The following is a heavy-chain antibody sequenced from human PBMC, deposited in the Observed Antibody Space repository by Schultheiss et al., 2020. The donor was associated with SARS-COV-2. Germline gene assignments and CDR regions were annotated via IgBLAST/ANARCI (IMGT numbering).Heavy chain of an antibody. V-gene: IGHV4-4*02. J-gene: IGHJ4*02. CDR3: AREGGAAAYYFDY. Sequence: SETLSLTCAVSGGSISSSNWWSWVRQPPGKGLEWIGEIYHSGSTNYNPSLKSRVTISVDKSKNQFSLKLSSVTAADTAVYYCAREGGAAAYYFDYWGQGTLVTVSS. CDR2: IYHSGST. CDR1: GGSISSSNW. D-gene: IGHD6-13*01.